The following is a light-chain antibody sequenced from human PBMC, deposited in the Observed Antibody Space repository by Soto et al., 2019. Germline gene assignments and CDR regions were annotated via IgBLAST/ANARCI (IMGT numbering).Light chain of an antibody. Sequence: EIVLTQYPGTLSLSPGESATLSCRASQSVSSSYLAWYQQKPGQAPRLLIYGASSRATGIPDRFSGSGSGTDFTLTISRLEPEDFAVYYFQQYGSSPRTFAQGPKVEI. CDR2: GAS. CDR1: QSVSSSY. CDR3: QQYGSSPRT. V-gene: IGKV3-20*01. J-gene: IGKJ1*01.